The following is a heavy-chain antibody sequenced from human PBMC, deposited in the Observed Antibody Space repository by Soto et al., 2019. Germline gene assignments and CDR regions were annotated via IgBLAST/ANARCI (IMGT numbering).Heavy chain of an antibody. Sequence: SGTLAITCAVSGGSLSSYYWTWIRQSPGKGLEWIGYVYFSGNTNYNPSLKSRVTISIDTSKNQFSLRLASVTAADTAFYYCGSVRPSGYVLSWGQGTLVPVSS. V-gene: IGHV4-59*07. CDR1: GGSLSSYY. CDR3: GSVRPSGYVLS. CDR2: VYFSGNT. J-gene: IGHJ5*02. D-gene: IGHD6-25*01.